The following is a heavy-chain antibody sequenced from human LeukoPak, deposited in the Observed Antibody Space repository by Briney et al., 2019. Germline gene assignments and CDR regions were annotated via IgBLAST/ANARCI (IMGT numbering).Heavy chain of an antibody. Sequence: GGSLRLSCAASGFTFSGYGMNWVRQAPGKGLEWVSSISSSGDYIYYADSVKGRFTISRDNATNSLFLQMNSLRAEDTAVYFCAGDLVATIGHEYWGQGTLVTVSS. CDR2: ISSSGDYI. CDR1: GFTFSGYG. CDR3: AGDLVATIGHEY. V-gene: IGHV3-21*01. D-gene: IGHD5-12*01. J-gene: IGHJ4*02.